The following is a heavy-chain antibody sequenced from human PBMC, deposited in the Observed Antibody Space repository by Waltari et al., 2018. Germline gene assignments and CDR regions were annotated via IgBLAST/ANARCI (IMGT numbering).Heavy chain of an antibody. CDR2: INPSDGGT. CDR3: TRDKLDYYNGMDV. D-gene: IGHD3-3*02. Sequence: QVQLVQSGAEVKKPGASVKVSCRTSGDTFSSYFIFWVRQAPGQGLECMGIINPSDGGTNYPQKFQDRVTMTRDTSTSTVYMELRSLRSEDTAVYYCTRDKLDYYNGMDVWGQGTTVTVSS. J-gene: IGHJ6*02. V-gene: IGHV1-46*03. CDR1: GDTFSSYF.